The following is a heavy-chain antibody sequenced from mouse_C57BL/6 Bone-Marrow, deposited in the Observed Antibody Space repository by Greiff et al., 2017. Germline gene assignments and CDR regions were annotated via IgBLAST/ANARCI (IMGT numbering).Heavy chain of an antibody. Sequence: QVQLQQPGAVLVKPGASVKMSCKASGYTFTSYWMTWVKQRPGQGLEWIGDIYPTSGRTNYNEKFKSKAILTVVTSSNTAYMQLSSLTTEDSAVLYCDRSSPLDRSFDYWGQGTTLTVSA. D-gene: IGHD4-1*01. V-gene: IGHV1-55*01. J-gene: IGHJ2*01. CDR1: GYTFTSYW. CDR2: IYPTSGRT. CDR3: DRSSPLDRSFDY.